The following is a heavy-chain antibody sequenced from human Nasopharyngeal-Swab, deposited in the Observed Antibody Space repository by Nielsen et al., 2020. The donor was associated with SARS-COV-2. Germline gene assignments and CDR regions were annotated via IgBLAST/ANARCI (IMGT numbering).Heavy chain of an antibody. V-gene: IGHV1-69*10. D-gene: IGHD5-12*01. J-gene: IGHJ6*03. Sequence: SVQVSCKASGGTFSRYAISWVRQAPGQRLEWMGGIIPIIDVAKYGQKFQGRVAINADKSTSTAYMELRSLRSDDTGVYYCARGGWLRRSYYYSYYYMDVWGKGTTVSVSS. CDR2: IIPIIDVA. CDR3: ARGGWLRRSYYYSYYYMDV. CDR1: GGTFSRYA.